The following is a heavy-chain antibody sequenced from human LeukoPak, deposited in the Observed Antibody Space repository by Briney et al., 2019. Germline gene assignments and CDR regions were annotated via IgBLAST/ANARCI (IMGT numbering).Heavy chain of an antibody. Sequence: ASVKVSCKASGGTFSSYAISWVRQAPGQGLEWMGGIIPIFGTANYAQKFQGRVTITTDESTSTAYMELSSLRSEDTAVYYCARSQWPKAFNWFDPWGQGTLVTVSS. J-gene: IGHJ5*02. CDR2: IIPIFGTA. V-gene: IGHV1-69*05. CDR3: ARSQWPKAFNWFDP. CDR1: GGTFSSYA. D-gene: IGHD6-19*01.